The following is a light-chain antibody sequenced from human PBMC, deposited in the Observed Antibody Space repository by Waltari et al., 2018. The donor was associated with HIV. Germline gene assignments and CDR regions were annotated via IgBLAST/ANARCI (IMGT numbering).Light chain of an antibody. V-gene: IGKV3-15*01. CDR2: GAS. CDR3: QQYNSWPLT. Sequence: EIVMTQSPATLSVSPGERATLSCRASQSVDTNLAWYQQKPGQAPRLLIYGASTRATGIPARFSGSGSGTEFTLTITSLQSEDFEVYYCQQYNSWPLTFGGGTKVEIK. J-gene: IGKJ4*01. CDR1: QSVDTN.